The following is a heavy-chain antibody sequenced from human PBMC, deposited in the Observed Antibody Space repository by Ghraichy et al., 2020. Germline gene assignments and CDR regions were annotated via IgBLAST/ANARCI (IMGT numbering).Heavy chain of an antibody. J-gene: IGHJ1*01. CDR1: GGTFSFSS. CDR2: IIPSFATT. Sequence: SVKVSFKASGGTFSFSSISWVRQTPGLGLEWMGGIIPSFATTNYAQKFQGRVTITADKSTGTASMELSSLKSEDTAVYYCAKHSTMALADTFESWGQGTLVTVS. V-gene: IGHV1-69*06. D-gene: IGHD6-19*01. CDR3: AKHSTMALADTFES.